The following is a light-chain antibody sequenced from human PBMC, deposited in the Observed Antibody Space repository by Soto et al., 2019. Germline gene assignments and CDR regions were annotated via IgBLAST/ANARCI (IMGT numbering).Light chain of an antibody. CDR3: LQYKNWPYT. J-gene: IGKJ2*01. Sequence: EIVMTQSSATLSVSPGERATLSCRASQSVSSKLVWYQQKPGQAPKLLLYAASTRATDIPGRFSGSGSGTEVTLTSSSLQSEDFAVYYCLQYKNWPYTFGQGTKLEIK. CDR1: QSVSSK. CDR2: AAS. V-gene: IGKV3-15*01.